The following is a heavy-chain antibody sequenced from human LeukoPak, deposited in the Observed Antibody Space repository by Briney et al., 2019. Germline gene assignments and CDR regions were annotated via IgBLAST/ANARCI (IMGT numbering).Heavy chain of an antibody. CDR2: IYYSGST. CDR3: ARLSVRLRFPFDY. CDR1: GGSISSSSYY. D-gene: IGHD5-12*01. Sequence: SETLSLTCTVSGGSISSSSYYWGWIRQPPGKGLEWIGSIYYSGSTYYNPSLKSRVTISVDTSKNQFSLKLSSVTAADTAVYYCARLSVRLRFPFDYWGQGTLVTVSS. V-gene: IGHV4-39*01. J-gene: IGHJ4*02.